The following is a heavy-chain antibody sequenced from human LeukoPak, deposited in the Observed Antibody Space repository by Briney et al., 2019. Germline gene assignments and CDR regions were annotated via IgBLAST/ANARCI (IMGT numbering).Heavy chain of an antibody. J-gene: IGHJ4*02. CDR1: GFTFSSYA. D-gene: IGHD1-1*01. V-gene: IGHV3-7*03. CDR3: ARKGELERRRSWDY. Sequence: PGGSLRLSCAASGFTFSSYAMHWVRQAPGKGLEWVANIKQDGREKYYVDSVKGRFTISRDNAKNSLFLQMNSLRVEDTAVYYCARKGELERRRSWDYWGQGTLVTVSS. CDR2: IKQDGREK.